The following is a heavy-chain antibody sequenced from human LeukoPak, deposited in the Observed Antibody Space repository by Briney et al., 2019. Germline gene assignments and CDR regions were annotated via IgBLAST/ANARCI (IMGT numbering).Heavy chain of an antibody. Sequence: KNGESLKISCKGSGYSFTSYWIGWVRQMPGKGLEWMGIIYPGGSDTRYSPSFQGQVTISADKSISTAYLQWSSLKASDTAMYYCARLPYCGGDCYPNWFDPWGQGTLVTVSS. CDR3: ARLPYCGGDCYPNWFDP. D-gene: IGHD2-21*02. J-gene: IGHJ5*02. CDR2: IYPGGSDT. CDR1: GYSFTSYW. V-gene: IGHV5-51*01.